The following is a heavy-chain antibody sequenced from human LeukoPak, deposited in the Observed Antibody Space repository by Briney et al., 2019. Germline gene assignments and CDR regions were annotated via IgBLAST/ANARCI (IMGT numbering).Heavy chain of an antibody. CDR2: IHYSGST. V-gene: IGHV4-59*11. CDR3: ARLVWLGESPGSWFDS. D-gene: IGHD3-10*01. J-gene: IGHJ5*01. Sequence: SETLYLTCSVSGGSTTSHFWSWIRQPPGKGLEWIGYIHYSGSTNYNPSLKSRVTISPDTSKNQLFLKLNSVTAADTAVYYCARLVWLGESPGSWFDSWGQGTLVTVSS. CDR1: GGSTTSHF.